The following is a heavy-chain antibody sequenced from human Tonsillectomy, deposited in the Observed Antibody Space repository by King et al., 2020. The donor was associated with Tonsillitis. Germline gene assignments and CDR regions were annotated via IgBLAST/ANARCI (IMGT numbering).Heavy chain of an antibody. D-gene: IGHD3-9*01. Sequence: LQLQESGPGLVKPSETLSLICTVSGGSMITTDYYWGWIRQPPGKGLEWIGSAFYSGDAYYNTSLKSRVTISVDTSKSQFSLKMSSMTAADTAVYYCAGQGGRGYDILTCYPIEYWGQGTPVTGSS. CDR3: AGQGGRGYDILTCYPIEY. CDR2: AFYSGDA. CDR1: GGSMITTDYY. V-gene: IGHV4-39*01. J-gene: IGHJ4*02.